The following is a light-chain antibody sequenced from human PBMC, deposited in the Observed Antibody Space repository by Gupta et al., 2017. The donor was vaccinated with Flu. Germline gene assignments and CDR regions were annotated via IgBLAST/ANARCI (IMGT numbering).Light chain of an antibody. V-gene: IGKV3-20*01. Sequence: EIVLTQSPDTLSLSPGERATLSCRASQSVYSNYLAWYQQKPGQSPRLLIYGASTRATDIPDRFSGSGSGADFTLTISRLEPEDFAVYYCQQYGDSPKTFGQGTKVEIK. J-gene: IGKJ1*01. CDR1: QSVYSNY. CDR3: QQYGDSPKT. CDR2: GAS.